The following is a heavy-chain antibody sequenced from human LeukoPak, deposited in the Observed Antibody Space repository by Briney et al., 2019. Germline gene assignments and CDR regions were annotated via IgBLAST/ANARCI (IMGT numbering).Heavy chain of an antibody. Sequence: GGSLRLSCAASGFTFSSYAMSWVRQAPGKGLEGVSAISGSCGSTYYADSVKGRFTISRDNSKNTLYLQMNSLRAEDTAVYYCAITYSPIYYYYGMDVWGQGTTVTVSS. D-gene: IGHD4-11*01. CDR2: ISGSCGST. CDR3: AITYSPIYYYYGMDV. V-gene: IGHV3-23*01. CDR1: GFTFSSYA. J-gene: IGHJ6*02.